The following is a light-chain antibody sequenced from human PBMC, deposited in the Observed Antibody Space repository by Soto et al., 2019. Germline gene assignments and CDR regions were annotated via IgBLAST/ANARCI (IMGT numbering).Light chain of an antibody. J-gene: IGLJ2*01. Sequence: QSALTQPRSVSGSPGQSVTISCTGSRSDVGGYNYVSWYQQHPGKAPKLMIYEVSNRPSGVSNRFSGSKSGNTASLTISGLQAEDEADYYCSSYTSSSTLVFGGGTQLTVL. CDR3: SSYTSSSTLV. V-gene: IGLV2-14*01. CDR2: EVS. CDR1: RSDVGGYNY.